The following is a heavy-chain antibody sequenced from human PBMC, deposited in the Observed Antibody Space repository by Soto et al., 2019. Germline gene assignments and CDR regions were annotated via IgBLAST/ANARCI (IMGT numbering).Heavy chain of an antibody. CDR3: AKVQSEAAGNKQPDLYYYYYSMDV. CDR2: ISYDGSNK. V-gene: IGHV3-30*18. CDR1: GFTFSSYG. D-gene: IGHD6-13*01. J-gene: IGHJ6*02. Sequence: QVQLVESGGGVVQPGRSLRLSCAASGFTFSSYGMHWVRQAPGKGLEWVAVISYDGSNKYYADSVKGRFTISRDNSKKTLYLQMNSLRTDDTAVYYCAKVQSEAAGNKQPDLYYYYYSMDVWGQGTTGTVSS.